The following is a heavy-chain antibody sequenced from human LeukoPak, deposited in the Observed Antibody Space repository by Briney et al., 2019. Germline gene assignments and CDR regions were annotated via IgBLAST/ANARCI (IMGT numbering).Heavy chain of an antibody. J-gene: IGHJ6*03. CDR1: GFTFSSYA. CDR2: IRYDGSNK. D-gene: IGHD2-15*01. V-gene: IGHV3-30*02. Sequence: PGGSLRLSCGASGFTFSSYAMQWVRQAPGKGLEWVAFIRYDGSNKFYADSVKGRFTISRDTSKNTLYLQMNSLTTEDSAMYYCAKAGYCATTDSPDYYYMDVWGRGTTVTVSS. CDR3: AKAGYCATTDSPDYYYMDV.